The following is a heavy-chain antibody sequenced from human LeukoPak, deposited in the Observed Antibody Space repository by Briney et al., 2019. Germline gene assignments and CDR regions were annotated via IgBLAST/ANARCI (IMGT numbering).Heavy chain of an antibody. J-gene: IGHJ4*02. V-gene: IGHV4-39*01. Sequence: SETLSLTCTVSGGSISSSSYYWGWIRQPPGKGLEWIGSIYYSGSTYYNPSLKSRVTISVDTSKNQFSLKLSSVTAADTAVYYCARSLGMRLVVTAMDAFDYWGQGTLVTVSS. CDR1: GGSISSSSYY. D-gene: IGHD2-21*02. CDR3: ARSLGMRLVVTAMDAFDY. CDR2: IYYSGST.